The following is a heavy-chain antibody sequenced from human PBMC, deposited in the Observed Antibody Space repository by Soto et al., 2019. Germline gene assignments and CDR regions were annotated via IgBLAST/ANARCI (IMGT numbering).Heavy chain of an antibody. CDR2: IYSDDRT. CDR3: TRERFLEWLVGVRFWAFDN. Sequence: PGGSLRLSCAASGFTVSSNYMNWVRQAPGKGLEWVSVIYSDDRTYYADPVKGRFTISRDNSKNTVYLQLNSLRAEDTAVYYCTRERFLEWLVGVRFWAFDNWGQGPMV. V-gene: IGHV3-53*01. CDR1: GFTVSSNY. J-gene: IGHJ3*02. D-gene: IGHD3-3*01.